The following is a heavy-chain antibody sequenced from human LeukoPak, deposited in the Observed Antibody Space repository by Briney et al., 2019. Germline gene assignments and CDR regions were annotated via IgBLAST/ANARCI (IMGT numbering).Heavy chain of an antibody. CDR1: GGSFSGYY. V-gene: IGHV4-34*01. D-gene: IGHD6-13*01. J-gene: IGHJ4*02. CDR3: ARVAAAGTVVDY. CDR2: INHSGST. Sequence: PETLSLTCAVYGGSFSGYYWSWIRQPPGKGLEWIGEINHSGSTNYNPSLKSRVTISVDTSKNHFSLKLSSVTAADTAVYYCARVAAAGTVVDYWGQGTLVTVSS.